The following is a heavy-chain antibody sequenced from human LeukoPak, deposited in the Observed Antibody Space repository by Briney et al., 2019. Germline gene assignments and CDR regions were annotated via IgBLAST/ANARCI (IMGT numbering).Heavy chain of an antibody. D-gene: IGHD4-17*01. Sequence: PSETLSLTCTVSGGSISSYYWSWIRQPPGKGREWIGYIYYSGSTNYNPSLKSRVTISVDTSKNQFSLKLSSVTAADTAVYYCARVLYYGDYYFDYWGQGTLVTVSS. CDR1: GGSISSYY. CDR2: IYYSGST. V-gene: IGHV4-59*01. CDR3: ARVLYYGDYYFDY. J-gene: IGHJ4*02.